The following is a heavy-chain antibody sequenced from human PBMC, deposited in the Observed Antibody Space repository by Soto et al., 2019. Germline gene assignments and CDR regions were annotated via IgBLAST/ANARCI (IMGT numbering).Heavy chain of an antibody. J-gene: IGHJ6*02. V-gene: IGHV3-23*01. D-gene: IGHD5-18*01. CDR3: AKVGEQLWYYYYYGMHV. Sequence: EVQLFESGGGLVQPGGSLRLSCAASGFTFSSYAMSWFRQAPGKGLELVSAISGSGGSTYYADSVKGRFTISRDNSNNTLYLQMNSLRAEDTAVYYCAKVGEQLWYYYYYGMHVWGQGTTVTVSS. CDR1: GFTFSSYA. CDR2: ISGSGGST.